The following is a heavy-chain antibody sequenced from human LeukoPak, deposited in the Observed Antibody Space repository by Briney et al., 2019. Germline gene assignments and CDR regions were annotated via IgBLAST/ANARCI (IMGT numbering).Heavy chain of an antibody. CDR1: EFIFSRYW. V-gene: IGHV3-7*04. CDR3: ARGLTGQTGYYNT. CDR2: IKGDGSEK. J-gene: IGHJ4*02. Sequence: GGSLRLSCAGSEFIFSRYWMSWARQAPGKGLDWVASIKGDGSEKHYADSVKGRFTTSRDNAENSLYLQMNDLRAEDTAVYFCARGLTGQTGYYNTWGQGTLVTVSS. D-gene: IGHD3-9*01.